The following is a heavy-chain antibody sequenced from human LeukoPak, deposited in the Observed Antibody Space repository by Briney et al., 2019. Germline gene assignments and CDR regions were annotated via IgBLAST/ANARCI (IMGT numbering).Heavy chain of an antibody. V-gene: IGHV4-34*01. CDR3: ARTRRQWLAGNWFDP. CDR2: INHSGST. D-gene: IGHD6-19*01. CDR1: GGSFSGYY. J-gene: IGHJ5*02. Sequence: SETLSLTCAVYGGSFSGYYWSWIRQPPGKGLEWIGEINHSGSTNYNPSLKSRVTISVDTSKNQSSLKLSSVTAADTAVYYCARTRRQWLAGNWFDPWGQGTLVTVSS.